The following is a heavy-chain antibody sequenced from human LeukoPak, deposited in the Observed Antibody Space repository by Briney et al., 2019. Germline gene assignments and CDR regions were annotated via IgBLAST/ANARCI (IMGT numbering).Heavy chain of an antibody. J-gene: IGHJ5*02. Sequence: SQTLSLTCAISGDSVSSSSVTWNWIRQSPSRGLEWLGRTYYRSTWYNDYAVSVRGRITVNPDTSKNQFSLHLNSVTPEDTAVYYCARRLTQYDCFDPWGQGILVTVSS. CDR3: ARRLTQYDCFDP. CDR1: GDSVSSSSVT. D-gene: IGHD2-2*01. V-gene: IGHV6-1*01. CDR2: TYYRSTWYN.